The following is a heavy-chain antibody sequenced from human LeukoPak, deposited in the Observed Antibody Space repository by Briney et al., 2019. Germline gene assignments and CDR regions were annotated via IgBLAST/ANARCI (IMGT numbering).Heavy chain of an antibody. CDR2: LYTSEST. Sequence: SETLSLTCTVSGDSISNYYWSWIRQPAGKGLEWIGRLYTSESTNYKPSLKSRVTMSVDTSKNQFSLKLSSVTAADTAVYYCARVGYCSSTSCLNWFDPWGQGTLVTVSS. J-gene: IGHJ5*02. D-gene: IGHD2-2*03. CDR1: GDSISNYY. V-gene: IGHV4-4*07. CDR3: ARVGYCSSTSCLNWFDP.